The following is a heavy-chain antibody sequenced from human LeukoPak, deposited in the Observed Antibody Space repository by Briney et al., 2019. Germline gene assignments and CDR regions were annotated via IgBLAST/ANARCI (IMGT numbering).Heavy chain of an antibody. D-gene: IGHD3-22*01. V-gene: IGHV4-59*12. CDR1: GGSISSYY. J-gene: IGHJ4*02. CDR2: IYYSGST. CDR3: ARSPTSYDLDY. Sequence: PSETLSLTCTVSGGSISSYYWSWIRQPPGKGLEWIGYIYYSGSTNYNPSLKSRVTISVDTSKNQFSLKLSSVTAADTAVYYCARSPTSYDLDYWGQGTLVTVSS.